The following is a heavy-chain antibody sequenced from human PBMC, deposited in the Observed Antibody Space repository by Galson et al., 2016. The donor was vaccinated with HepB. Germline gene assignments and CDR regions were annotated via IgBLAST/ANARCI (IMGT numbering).Heavy chain of an antibody. Sequence: SVKVSCKAIGVTFSRFGFSWVRQAPGQGPEWMGGIIPIFSTPKYAQKFQDRVTITAERSTGTVFMELSSLRSDDTAVYYCARAMTGDDILTRPFFYFDFWGQGTVVTVSS. CDR2: IIPIFSTP. V-gene: IGHV1-69*06. J-gene: IGHJ4*02. CDR1: GVTFSRFG. D-gene: IGHD3-9*01. CDR3: ARAMTGDDILTRPFFYFDF.